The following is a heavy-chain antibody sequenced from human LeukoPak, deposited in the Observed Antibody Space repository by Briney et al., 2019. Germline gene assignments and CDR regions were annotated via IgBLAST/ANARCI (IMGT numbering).Heavy chain of an antibody. CDR3: ARRGHYDSSGYSPFDI. CDR1: GGSISGYY. J-gene: IGHJ3*02. D-gene: IGHD3-22*01. CDR2: IYYSGST. Sequence: SETLSLTCTVSGGSISGYYWSWIRQPPGKGLEWIGYIYYSGSTNYNPSLKSRVTMSVDTSKNQFSLKLSSVTAADTAVYYCARRGHYDSSGYSPFDIWGQGTMVTVSS. V-gene: IGHV4-59*01.